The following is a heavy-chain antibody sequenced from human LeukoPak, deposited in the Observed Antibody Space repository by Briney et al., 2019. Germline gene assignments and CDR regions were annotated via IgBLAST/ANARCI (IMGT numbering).Heavy chain of an antibody. CDR2: IYYSGST. CDR1: GGSFSGYY. J-gene: IGHJ5*02. CDR3: ARDPYGDYVASNWFDP. D-gene: IGHD4-17*01. V-gene: IGHV4-34*01. Sequence: SETLSLTCAVYGGSFSGYYWSWIRQPPGKGLEWVGSIYYSGSTYYNPSLKSRVTISVDTSKNQFSLKLSSVTAADTAVYYCARDPYGDYVASNWFDPWGQGTLVTVSS.